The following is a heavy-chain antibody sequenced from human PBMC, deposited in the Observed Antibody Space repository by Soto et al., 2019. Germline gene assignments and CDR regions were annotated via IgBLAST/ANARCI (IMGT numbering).Heavy chain of an antibody. V-gene: IGHV4-59*01. CDR2: IYYSGGT. D-gene: IGHD6-13*01. CDR1: GGSPSSYY. J-gene: IGHJ4*02. Sequence: SETLSLTCTVSGGSPSSYYWMWIRQLPGKGLKWMGYIYYSGGTNYNPSLQSRVTMSVDTPKNQFSLKLTSVTAADTAVYYCGTESARAGPFDYWGQGTLVTVSS. CDR3: GTESARAGPFDY.